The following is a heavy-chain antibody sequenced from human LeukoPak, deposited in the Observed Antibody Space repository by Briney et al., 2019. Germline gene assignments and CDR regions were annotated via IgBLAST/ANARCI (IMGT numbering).Heavy chain of an antibody. CDR2: INGGGDST. CDR3: AKGVLTGYYMGDF. CDR1: GFTFSSYA. V-gene: IGHV3-23*01. Sequence: PGGSLRLSCAASGFTFSSYAMSWVRQAPGKGLEWVSAINGGGDSTYYADSVKGRFTISRDNSKNTLYLHMNSLRAEDTAVYYCAKGVLTGYYMGDFWGQGTLVTVSS. D-gene: IGHD3-9*01. J-gene: IGHJ4*02.